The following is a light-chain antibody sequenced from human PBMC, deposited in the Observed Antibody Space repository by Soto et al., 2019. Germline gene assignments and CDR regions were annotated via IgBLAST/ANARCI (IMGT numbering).Light chain of an antibody. Sequence: QSVLTQSPSASASLGASVKLTCTLSSGHSSYTIAWHQQQPEKGPRDLMTLNSDGSHSKGDGIPDRFSGSSSGAERYLSISSLQSEDEADYYCQTWGTGIEVFGGGTK. CDR2: LNSDGSH. V-gene: IGLV4-69*01. CDR1: SGHSSYT. CDR3: QTWGTGIEV. J-gene: IGLJ3*02.